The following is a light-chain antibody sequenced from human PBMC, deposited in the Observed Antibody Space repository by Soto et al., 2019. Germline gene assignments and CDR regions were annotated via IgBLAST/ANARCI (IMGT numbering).Light chain of an antibody. CDR1: QSVNIY. CDR2: GAS. Sequence: IVMTHSPATLSVSPWERATLSCRSSQSVNIYLAWYQQKPGQAPRLLIFGASYRATGIPARFSGSGSGTEFNLTISSLQSEDFAVYFCQQYDDWLRLTFGGGTKVDIK. CDR3: QQYDDWLRLT. J-gene: IGKJ4*01. V-gene: IGKV3D-15*01.